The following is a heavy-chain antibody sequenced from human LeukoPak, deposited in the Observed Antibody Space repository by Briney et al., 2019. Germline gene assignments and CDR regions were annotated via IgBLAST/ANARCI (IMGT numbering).Heavy chain of an antibody. D-gene: IGHD3-3*01. J-gene: IGHJ4*02. CDR2: ISAYNGNT. CDR1: GYTFTSYG. CDR3: ARDRGHDFWSGYWPQGY. V-gene: IGHV1-18*01. Sequence: ASVKVSCKASGYTFTSYGISWVRQAPGQGLEWMGWISAYNGNTNYAQKLQGRVTMTTDTSTSTAYMELRSLRSDDTAVYYCARDRGHDFWSGYWPQGYWGQGTLVTVSS.